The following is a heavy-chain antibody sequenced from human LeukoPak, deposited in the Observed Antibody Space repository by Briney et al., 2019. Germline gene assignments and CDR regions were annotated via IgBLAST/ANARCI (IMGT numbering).Heavy chain of an antibody. J-gene: IGHJ4*02. Sequence: ASVKVSCKASGYTFTSYDINWVRQATGQGLEWMGWINPNSGGTNYAQKFQGRVTMTRDTSISTAYMELSRLRSDDTAVYYCARRKQWLYFDYWGQGTLVTVSS. CDR2: INPNSGGT. CDR3: ARRKQWLYFDY. D-gene: IGHD6-19*01. V-gene: IGHV1-2*02. CDR1: GYTFTSYD.